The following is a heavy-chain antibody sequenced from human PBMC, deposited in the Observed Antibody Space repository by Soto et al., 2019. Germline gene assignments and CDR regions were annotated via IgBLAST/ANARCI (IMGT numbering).Heavy chain of an antibody. D-gene: IGHD3-16*01. CDR1: GFRFSDYG. J-gene: IGHJ3*01. Sequence: ASVKVSCKASGFRFSDYGFNWLRQAPGQGLEWMGWISAFNGNTETAQGLQDRVTMTTDSSTTTAHMDLTNLTTDDTAIYYCARSYYLADAFDVWGQGTLVTVSS. CDR3: ARSYYLADAFDV. CDR2: ISAFNGNT. V-gene: IGHV1-18*01.